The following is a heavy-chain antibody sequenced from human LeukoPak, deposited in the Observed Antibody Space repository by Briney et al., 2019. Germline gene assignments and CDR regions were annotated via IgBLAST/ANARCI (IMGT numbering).Heavy chain of an antibody. J-gene: IGHJ4*02. CDR2: INQDGSDK. CDR3: AKFTRSNGDCL. Sequence: GGSLRLSCAASGFTFSSYWMSWVRQAPGKGLEWVANINQDGSDKNYVDSVKGRFTISRDNAKNSLYLQMNSLRAEDTAVYYCAKFTRSNGDCLWGQGILVTVSS. V-gene: IGHV3-7*01. CDR1: GFTFSSYW. D-gene: IGHD2-21*01.